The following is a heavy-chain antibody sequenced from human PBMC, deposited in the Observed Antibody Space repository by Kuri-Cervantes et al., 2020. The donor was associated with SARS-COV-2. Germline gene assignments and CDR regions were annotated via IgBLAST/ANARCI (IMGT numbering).Heavy chain of an antibody. CDR3: VRDGDNWNFDY. CDR1: GFTFSSYS. V-gene: IGHV3-21*01. J-gene: IGHJ4*02. Sequence: GGSLRLSCAASGFTFSSYSMNGVRQAPGKGLEWVSSISGSRSYMYYADSVKGRFTISRDNAKNMLFLQMNSLRTEDTAVYECVRDGDNWNFDYWGQGTLVTVSS. D-gene: IGHD1-20*01. CDR2: ISGSRSYM.